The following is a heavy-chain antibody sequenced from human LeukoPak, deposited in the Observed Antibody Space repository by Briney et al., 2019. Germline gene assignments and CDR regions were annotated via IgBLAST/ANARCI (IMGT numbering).Heavy chain of an antibody. CDR2: IYYSGST. D-gene: IGHD3-16*01. J-gene: IGHJ5*02. Sequence: SETLSLTCTVSGGSISSSSYYWGWIRQPPGKGLEWIGSIYYSGSTYYNPSLKSRVTISVDTSKNQFSPKLSSVTAADTAVYYCARRGWGSSGPKFDPWGQGTLVTVSS. CDR3: ARRGWGSSGPKFDP. CDR1: GGSISSSSYY. V-gene: IGHV4-39*01.